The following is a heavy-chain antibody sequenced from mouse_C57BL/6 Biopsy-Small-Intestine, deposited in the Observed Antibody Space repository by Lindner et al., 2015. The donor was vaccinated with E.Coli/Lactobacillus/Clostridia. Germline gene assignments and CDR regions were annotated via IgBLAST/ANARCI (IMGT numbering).Heavy chain of an antibody. Sequence: VQLQESGPELVKPGTSVKIPCKASGYTFTDYNLDWVKQSRGKNLEWIGDINPKNGDTVYNQKFKDKATLTVDRSSSTAYMDLRSLTSEDTAVYFCARSPYYTNWYFDVWGTGTAVTVSS. CDR2: INPKNGDT. D-gene: IGHD2-5*01. V-gene: IGHV1-18*01. CDR1: GYTFTDYN. CDR3: ARSPYYTNWYFDV. J-gene: IGHJ1*03.